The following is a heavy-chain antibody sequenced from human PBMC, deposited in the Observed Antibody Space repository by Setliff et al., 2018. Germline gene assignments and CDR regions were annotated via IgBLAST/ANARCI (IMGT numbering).Heavy chain of an antibody. CDR2: INAGNGNI. J-gene: IGHJ4*02. D-gene: IGHD1-26*01. CDR3: ARGDVYSGSYYHFDY. CDR1: GDTSTTYA. V-gene: IGHV1-3*01. Sequence: ASVKVSCKASGDTSTTYAIHWVRRAPGQGLEWMGWINAGNGNIRYSQNFQGRVTITRDTSASTAYVELSSLTSEDTAIYYCARGDVYSGSYYHFDYWGQGTLVTVSS.